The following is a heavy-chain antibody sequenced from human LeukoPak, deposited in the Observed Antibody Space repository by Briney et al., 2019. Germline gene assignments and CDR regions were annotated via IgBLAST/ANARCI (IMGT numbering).Heavy chain of an antibody. CDR2: INPNSGGT. D-gene: IGHD3-3*01. Sequence: ASVKVSCKASGYTFTGYYMHWVRQAPGQGLEWMGWINPNSGGTNYAQKFQGRVTMTRDTSISTAYMELSRLRSDDRAVYYCARSNYDFWSGYLDYWGQGTLVTVSS. V-gene: IGHV1-2*02. J-gene: IGHJ4*02. CDR1: GYTFTGYY. CDR3: ARSNYDFWSGYLDY.